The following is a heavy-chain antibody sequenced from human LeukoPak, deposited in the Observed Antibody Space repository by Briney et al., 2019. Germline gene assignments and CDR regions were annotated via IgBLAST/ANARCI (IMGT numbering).Heavy chain of an antibody. CDR3: ARETTDSSSWYYWFDP. J-gene: IGHJ5*02. CDR1: GYTFTGYY. D-gene: IGHD6-13*01. V-gene: IGHV1-2*02. CDR2: TNPNSGGT. Sequence: ASVKVSCKASGYTFTGYYMHWVRQAPGRGLEWMGWTNPNSGGTNYAQKFQGRVTMTRDTSISTAYMELSRLRSDDTAVYYCARETTDSSSWYYWFDPWGQGTLVTVSS.